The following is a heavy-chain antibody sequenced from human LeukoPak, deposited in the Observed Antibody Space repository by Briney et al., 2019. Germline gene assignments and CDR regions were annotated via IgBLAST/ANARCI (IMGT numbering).Heavy chain of an antibody. V-gene: IGHV3-73*01. D-gene: IGHD6-13*01. CDR3: TSQVEGYSSSQM. J-gene: IGHJ4*02. CDR2: IRSKANSYAT. Sequence: PGGSLRLPCAASGFTFSGSAMHWVRQASGKGLEWVGRIRSKANSYATAYAASVKGRFTISRDDSRNTAYLQMNSLKTEDTAVYYCTSQVEGYSSSQMWGQGILVTVSS. CDR1: GFTFSGSA.